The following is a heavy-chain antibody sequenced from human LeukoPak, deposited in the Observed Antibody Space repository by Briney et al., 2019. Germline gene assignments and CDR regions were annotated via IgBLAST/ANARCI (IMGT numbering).Heavy chain of an antibody. CDR3: ATSYDSSGCD. Sequence: AGGSLRLSCTASGFIFSSFWMAWVRQAPGKGLEWVANIKPDGSLQFYGDSVKGRFTISRGNAKNSLYLQMNNLRAEDTALYYCATSYDSSGCDWGQGTLVTVSS. CDR1: GFIFSSFW. CDR2: IKPDGSLQ. D-gene: IGHD3-22*01. V-gene: IGHV3-7*01. J-gene: IGHJ4*02.